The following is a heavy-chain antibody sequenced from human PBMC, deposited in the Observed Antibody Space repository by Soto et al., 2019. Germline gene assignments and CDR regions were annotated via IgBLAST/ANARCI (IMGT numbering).Heavy chain of an antibody. J-gene: IGHJ4*02. CDR3: ARDPGRGYYDSSGYVDY. Sequence: GXSXKVSFKASGYTXTSYGIGLVRQAPGQGLEWIGWISAYNGNTNYAQKLQGRVTMTTDTSTSTAYMELRSLRSDDTAVYYSARDPGRGYYDSSGYVDYWGQGTLGTVSS. CDR2: ISAYNGNT. V-gene: IGHV1-18*04. CDR1: GYTXTSYG. D-gene: IGHD3-22*01.